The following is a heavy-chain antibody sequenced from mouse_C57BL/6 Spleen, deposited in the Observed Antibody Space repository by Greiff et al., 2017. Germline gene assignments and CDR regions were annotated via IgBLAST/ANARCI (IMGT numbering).Heavy chain of an antibody. J-gene: IGHJ4*01. V-gene: IGHV1-26*01. Sequence: VQLQQSGPELVKPGASVKLSCKASGYTFTDYYMNWVKQSHGKSLEWIGDINPNNGGTSYNQKFKGKATLTVDKSSSTAYIELRSLTSEDSAVYYCAPLLLYAMDYWGQGTSVTVSS. CDR2: INPNNGGT. D-gene: IGHD1-1*01. CDR1: GYTFTDYY. CDR3: APLLLYAMDY.